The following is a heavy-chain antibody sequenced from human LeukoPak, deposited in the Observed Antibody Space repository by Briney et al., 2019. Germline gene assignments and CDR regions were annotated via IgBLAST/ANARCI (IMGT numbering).Heavy chain of an antibody. CDR2: INPNSGGT. J-gene: IGHJ6*03. Sequence: GASVKVSCKASGYTFAGYYMHWVRQAPGQGLEWMGWINPNSGGTNYAQKFQGRVTMTTDTSTSTAYMELRSLRSDDTAVYYCARTVGPDDILPGFPPPPYSREYYYYMDVWGTGTTVTISS. V-gene: IGHV1-2*02. D-gene: IGHD3-9*01. CDR1: GYTFAGYY. CDR3: ARTVGPDDILPGFPPPPYSREYYYYMDV.